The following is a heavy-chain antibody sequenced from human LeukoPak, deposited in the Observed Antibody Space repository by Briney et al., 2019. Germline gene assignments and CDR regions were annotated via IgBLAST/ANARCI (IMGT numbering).Heavy chain of an antibody. CDR3: ARGSVWFGELPPFDY. CDR2: IYYSGST. CDR1: GGSISSGGYY. D-gene: IGHD3-10*01. J-gene: IGHJ4*02. Sequence: SETLSLTCTVSGGSISSGGYYWSWIRQHPGTGLEWIGYIYYSGSTYYNPSLKSRVTISVDTSKNQFSLKLSSATAADTAVYYCARGSVWFGELPPFDYWGQGTLVTVSS. V-gene: IGHV4-31*03.